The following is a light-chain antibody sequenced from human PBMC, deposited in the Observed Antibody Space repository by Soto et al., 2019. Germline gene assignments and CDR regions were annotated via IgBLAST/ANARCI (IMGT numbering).Light chain of an antibody. V-gene: IGKV3-11*01. Sequence: EVVLTQSPATLSLSPGEGATLSCWASRTIRRGLAWYQQKGGQAPRLLIYDTSTRASGVPARFRGSGSGADFTLAISGLEPEDSAVYYCQQRGDWPLTFGGGTKVEIK. J-gene: IGKJ4*01. CDR3: QQRGDWPLT. CDR1: RTIRRG. CDR2: DTS.